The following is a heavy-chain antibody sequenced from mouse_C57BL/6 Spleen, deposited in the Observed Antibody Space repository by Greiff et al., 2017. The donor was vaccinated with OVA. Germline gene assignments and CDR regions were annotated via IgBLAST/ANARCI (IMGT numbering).Heavy chain of an antibody. D-gene: IGHD2-1*01. V-gene: IGHV1-26*01. CDR2: INPNNGGT. J-gene: IGHJ2*01. Sequence: VQLQQSGPELVKPGASVKISCKASGYTFTDYYMNWVKQSHGKSLEWIGDINPNNGGTSYNQKFKGKATLTVDKSSSTAYMELRSLTSEDSAVYYCANLYPLDYFDYWGQGTTLTVSS. CDR1: GYTFTDYY. CDR3: ANLYPLDYFDY.